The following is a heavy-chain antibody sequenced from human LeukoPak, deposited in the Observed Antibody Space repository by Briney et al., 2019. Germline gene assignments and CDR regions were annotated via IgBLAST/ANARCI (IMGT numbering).Heavy chain of an antibody. CDR1: GFTFSSYA. D-gene: IGHD2-2*01. CDR3: ARDTNDY. CDR2: ISYDGSNK. J-gene: IGHJ4*02. V-gene: IGHV3-30*04. Sequence: GGSLRLSCAASGFTFSSYAMHWVRQAPGKGLEWVAVISYDGSNKYYADSVKGRFTISRDNSKNTLYQQMNSLRAEDTGVYFCARDTNDYWGQGSLVVVSS.